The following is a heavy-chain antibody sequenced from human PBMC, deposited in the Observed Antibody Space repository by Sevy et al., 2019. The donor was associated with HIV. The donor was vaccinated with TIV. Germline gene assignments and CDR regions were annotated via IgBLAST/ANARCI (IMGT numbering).Heavy chain of an antibody. CDR1: GFTFNTHA. CDR3: AKALNPALESMIEVIFRTLKGFDV. D-gene: IGHD3-22*01. V-gene: IGHV3-23*01. J-gene: IGHJ3*01. CDR2: ISATGSST. Sequence: GGSLRLSCAASGFTFNTHAMNWVRQAPGKGLEWVSVISATGSSTYYADSVKGRFTISRDNSKNTLYLQMNSLTADDTAVYYCAKALNPALESMIEVIFRTLKGFDVWGQGIMVTVSS.